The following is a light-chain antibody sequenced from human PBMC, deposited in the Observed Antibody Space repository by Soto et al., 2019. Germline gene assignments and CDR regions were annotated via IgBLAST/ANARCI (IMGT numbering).Light chain of an antibody. Sequence: SYELTQPPSVSVSPGETARITCSGDTLPRKYAFWYQQKSGQAPVLLIYDDTKRPSGVPERFSGSSSGTMATLTISGAQEEDEAVYSCYSTDSSGKERVFGGGTKLTVL. CDR2: DDT. CDR1: TLPRKY. J-gene: IGLJ2*01. CDR3: YSTDSSGKERV. V-gene: IGLV3-10*01.